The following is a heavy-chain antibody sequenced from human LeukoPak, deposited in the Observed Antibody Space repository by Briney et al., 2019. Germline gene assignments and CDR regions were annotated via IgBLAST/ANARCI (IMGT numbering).Heavy chain of an antibody. V-gene: IGHV3-11*01. CDR3: ARGRRITIFGVVTQGAFDI. Sequence: PGGSLRLSCAASGFTFSDYYMSWIRRAPGKGLEWVSYISSSNSSIYYAESVKGRFTISRDNAKNSLFLQMNSLRAEDTAVYYCARGRRITIFGVVTQGAFDIWGQGTLVTVS. D-gene: IGHD3-3*01. CDR2: ISSSNSSI. CDR1: GFTFSDYY. J-gene: IGHJ3*02.